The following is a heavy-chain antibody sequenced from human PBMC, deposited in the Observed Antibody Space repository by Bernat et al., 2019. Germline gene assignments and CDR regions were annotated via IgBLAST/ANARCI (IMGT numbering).Heavy chain of an antibody. Sequence: EVQLVESGGGLIQPGGSLRLSCAASGFTVSSNYMSWVRQAPGKGLEWVSVIYSGGSTYYADSVKGRFTISRDNSKSTLYLQMNSLGAEDTAVYYCASEYYDILTGYYHPDYWGQGTLVTVSS. CDR2: IYSGGST. D-gene: IGHD3-9*01. V-gene: IGHV3-53*01. J-gene: IGHJ4*02. CDR1: GFTVSSNY. CDR3: ASEYYDILTGYYHPDY.